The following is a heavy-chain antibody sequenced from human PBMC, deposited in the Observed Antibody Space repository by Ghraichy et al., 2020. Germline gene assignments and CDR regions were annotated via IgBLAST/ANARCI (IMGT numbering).Heavy chain of an antibody. J-gene: IGHJ3*02. D-gene: IGHD3-9*01. CDR1: GFTFNNYE. Sequence: GGSLRLSCAASGFTFNNYEINWVRQAPGKGLEWVSYISTSGHTIQSADSVKGRFTISRDNAKNSLYLRMDSLRAEDTAVYYCARTGSWMGAFDIWGQGTIVTVSS. V-gene: IGHV3-48*03. CDR2: ISTSGHTI. CDR3: ARTGSWMGAFDI.